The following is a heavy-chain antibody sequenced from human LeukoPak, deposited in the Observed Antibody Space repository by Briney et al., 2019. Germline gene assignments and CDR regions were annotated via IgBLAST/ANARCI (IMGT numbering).Heavy chain of an antibody. CDR2: IYYSGSI. J-gene: IGHJ4*02. Sequence: SETLSLICTVSGASISSYYCSWIRQPPGKGLEWIGDIYYSGSIKYNPSLKSRVTMSVDTSKNQFSLKLSSVTAADTAIYYCARENPSGYYNRPIDYWGQGTLVTVSP. D-gene: IGHD3-22*01. CDR1: GASISSYY. V-gene: IGHV4-59*01. CDR3: ARENPSGYYNRPIDY.